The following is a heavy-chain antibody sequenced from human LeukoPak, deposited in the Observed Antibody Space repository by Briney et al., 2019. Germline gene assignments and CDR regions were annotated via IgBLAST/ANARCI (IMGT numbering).Heavy chain of an antibody. CDR1: GGSISSYY. J-gene: IGHJ3*02. Sequence: SETLSLTCTVSGGSISSYYWGWIRQTPGKGLEWIGNIFYSGGTYYSPSLTSRVTISLDTSRNQFSLKLNSVTAADTAVYYCAKSNGYGLVDIWGQGTMVTVSS. CDR2: IFYSGGT. CDR3: AKSNGYGLVDI. D-gene: IGHD3-10*01. V-gene: IGHV4-59*04.